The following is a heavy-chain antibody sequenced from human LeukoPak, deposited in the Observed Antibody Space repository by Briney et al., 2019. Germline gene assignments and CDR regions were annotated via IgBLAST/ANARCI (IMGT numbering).Heavy chain of an antibody. Sequence: VASVKVSCKVSGYNLIELSMHWVRLAPGQGLEWMGWINPNSGGTNYAQKFQGRVTMTRDTSISTAYMELSRLRSDDTAVYYCARDLEVVGATSAFDIWGQGTMVTVSS. CDR1: GYNLIELS. V-gene: IGHV1-2*02. CDR3: ARDLEVVGATSAFDI. CDR2: INPNSGGT. D-gene: IGHD1-26*01. J-gene: IGHJ3*02.